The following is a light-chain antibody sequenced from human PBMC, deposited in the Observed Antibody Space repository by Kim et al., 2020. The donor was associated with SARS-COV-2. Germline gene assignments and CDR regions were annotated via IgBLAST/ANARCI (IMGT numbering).Light chain of an antibody. CDR2: QDS. Sequence: SYELTQPPSVSVSPGQTASITCSGDKLGDKSASWYQQKPGQSPVLVIYQDSKRPSGIPERFSGSNSGNIATLTISGTQAMDEADYYCQAWDSSTYVFGTGTKVTVL. J-gene: IGLJ1*01. V-gene: IGLV3-1*01. CDR3: QAWDSSTYV. CDR1: KLGDKS.